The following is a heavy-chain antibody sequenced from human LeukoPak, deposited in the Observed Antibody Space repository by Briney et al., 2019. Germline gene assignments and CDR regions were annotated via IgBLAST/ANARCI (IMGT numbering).Heavy chain of an antibody. CDR1: GYTFTSFG. CDR2: ISAYNGNR. J-gene: IGHJ4*02. D-gene: IGHD3/OR15-3a*01. CDR3: ARDLGVDSSMIFFDY. V-gene: IGHV1-18*01. Sequence: PSVKVSCKASGYTFTSFGISWVRQAPGQGLEWMGWISAYNGNRNSVQKFQGRVTMTADISTSTAYMELRSLRSDDTAVYYCARDLGVDSSMIFFDYWGQGTVVTVSS.